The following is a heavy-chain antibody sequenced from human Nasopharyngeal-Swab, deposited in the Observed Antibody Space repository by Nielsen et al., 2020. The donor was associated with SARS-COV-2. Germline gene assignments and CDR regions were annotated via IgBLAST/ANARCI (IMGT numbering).Heavy chain of an antibody. CDR3: VRDPGGGWYFDL. CDR2: IWYDGSNK. J-gene: IGHJ2*01. CDR1: GFSFSSYG. Sequence: SLKISCGASGFSFSSYGMHWVRQAPGKGLEWVAVIWYDGSNKYYADSVKDRFTTSRDNSKNTLYLQMNSLRVEDTAVYYCVRDPGGGWYFDLWGRGTLVTVSS. D-gene: IGHD3-10*01. V-gene: IGHV3-33*01.